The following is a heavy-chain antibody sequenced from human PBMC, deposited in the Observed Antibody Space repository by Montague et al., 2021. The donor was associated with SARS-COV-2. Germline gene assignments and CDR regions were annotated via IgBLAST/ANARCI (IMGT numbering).Heavy chain of an antibody. J-gene: IGHJ3*02. CDR3: ARTGLGAYDILTGYTVNAFDM. V-gene: IGHV4-59*01. Sequence: SETLSLTCTVSGGPITSYYWTWIRQPPGKGLEWVGRIYYSGSTNYNPSLKSRVTISVDTSKNQFSLKLSSVTAADTAVYYCARTGLGAYDILTGYTVNAFDMWGQGTMVTVSS. CDR1: GGPITSYY. CDR2: IYYSGST. D-gene: IGHD3-9*01.